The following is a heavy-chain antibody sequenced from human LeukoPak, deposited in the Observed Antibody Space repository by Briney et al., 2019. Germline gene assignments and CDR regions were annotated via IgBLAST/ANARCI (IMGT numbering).Heavy chain of an antibody. CDR3: RCGLDY. Sequence: PGGSLRLSCTASGFSFGDYAVSWVRQAPGKGLEWVGFIATKGYGATTECAASVKGRFTISRDDSKGIAYLQMNSLKTEDTAVYYCRCGLDYWGQGTLVTVSS. J-gene: IGHJ4*02. V-gene: IGHV3-49*04. D-gene: IGHD4/OR15-4a*01. CDR1: GFSFGDYA. CDR2: IATKGYGATT.